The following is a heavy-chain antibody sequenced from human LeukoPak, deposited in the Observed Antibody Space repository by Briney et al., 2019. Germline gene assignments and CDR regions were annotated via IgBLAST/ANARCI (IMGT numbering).Heavy chain of an antibody. Sequence: ASVKVSCKASGYTFSGNYIQWVRQAPGQGLEWMGWISAYNGNTNYAQKLQGRVTMTTDTSTSTAYMELRSLRSDDTAVYYCARGLIQLWSPLDYYGMDVWGQGTTVTVSS. V-gene: IGHV1-18*04. CDR2: ISAYNGNT. CDR3: ARGLIQLWSPLDYYGMDV. J-gene: IGHJ6*02. D-gene: IGHD5-18*01. CDR1: GYTFSGNY.